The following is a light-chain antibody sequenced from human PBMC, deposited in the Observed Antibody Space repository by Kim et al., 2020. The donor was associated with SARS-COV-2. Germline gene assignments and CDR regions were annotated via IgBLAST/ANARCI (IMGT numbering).Light chain of an antibody. CDR1: QSVLHSSNNKNY. J-gene: IGKJ2*01. V-gene: IGKV4-1*01. CDR2: WAS. CDR3: QQYYSSPYT. Sequence: RATINCKSSQSVLHSSNNKNYLALYQQKPGQPPKRLIYWASTRESGVPDRLSGSGSGTDFTLTISSLQAEDVAVYYCQQYYSSPYTFGQGTKLEI.